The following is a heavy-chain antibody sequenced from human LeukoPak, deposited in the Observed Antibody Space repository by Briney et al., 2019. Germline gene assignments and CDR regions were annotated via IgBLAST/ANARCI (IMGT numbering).Heavy chain of an antibody. CDR1: GGSISSYY. J-gene: IGHJ4*02. CDR3: ARVAKQQLVRSFDY. D-gene: IGHD6-13*01. Sequence: SETLSLTCTVSGGSISSYYWSWIRQPAGKGLEWIGRINTSGSTNYNPSLKSRVTMSVDTSKNQFSLKLSSVTAADTAVYYCARVAKQQLVRSFDYWGQGTLVTVSS. V-gene: IGHV4-4*07. CDR2: INTSGST.